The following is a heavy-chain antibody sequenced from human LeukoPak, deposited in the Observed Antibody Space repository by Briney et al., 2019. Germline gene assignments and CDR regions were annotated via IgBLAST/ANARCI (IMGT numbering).Heavy chain of an antibody. J-gene: IGHJ4*02. CDR3: TRQDCSGGSCSYVDY. Sequence: GGSLRLSCAASGFDFSGLYMHWVRQASGRGLEWVGPIRSKARSYTTVYAEAVKGRFSISRDDSENTAYLQMNSLKADDTAVYYCTRQDCSGGSCSYVDYWGQGTLVTVSS. CDR1: GFDFSGLY. CDR2: IRSKARSYTT. V-gene: IGHV3-73*01. D-gene: IGHD2-15*01.